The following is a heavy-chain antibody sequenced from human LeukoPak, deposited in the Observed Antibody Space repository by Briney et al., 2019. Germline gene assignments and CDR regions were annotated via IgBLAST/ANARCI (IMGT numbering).Heavy chain of an antibody. Sequence: SETLSLTCAVSGYSISSGYYWGWIRQPPGKGLEWIGTIFHSGSTYYNPPLKSRVTISVDTSKNQFSLKLSSVTAADTAVYFCAKSFYSTVWDGVGYWGQGTLVTVSS. V-gene: IGHV4-38-2*01. CDR2: IFHSGST. J-gene: IGHJ4*02. D-gene: IGHD6-19*01. CDR3: AKSFYSTVWDGVGY. CDR1: GYSISSGYY.